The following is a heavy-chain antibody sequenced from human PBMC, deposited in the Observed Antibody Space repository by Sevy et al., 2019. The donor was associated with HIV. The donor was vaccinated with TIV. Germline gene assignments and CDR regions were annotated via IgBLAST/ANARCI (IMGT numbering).Heavy chain of an antibody. CDR3: ARCSSGYPNWFDP. J-gene: IGHJ5*02. CDR2: MGAYNGNT. CDR1: GYTFTSYG. V-gene: IGHV1-18*01. D-gene: IGHD3-22*01. Sequence: ASVKVSCKASGYTFTSYGISWVRQAPGQGLEWMGGMGAYNGNTNYAQKLQGRVTMTTDTSTSTAYMGLRRLGSDDTAGYYCARCSSGYPNWFDPWGQGTLVTVSS.